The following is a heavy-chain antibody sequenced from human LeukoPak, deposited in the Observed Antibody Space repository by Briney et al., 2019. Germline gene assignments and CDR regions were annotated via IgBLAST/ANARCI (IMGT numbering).Heavy chain of an antibody. Sequence: SETLSLTCTVSGGSISSYYWSWIRQPPGKGLEWIGYIYYSGSTNYNLSLKSRVTISVDTSKNKFSLKLSSVTAEDTAVYYCARRIYSSYFDYWGQGTLVTVSS. J-gene: IGHJ4*02. D-gene: IGHD4-11*01. V-gene: IGHV4-59*08. CDR2: IYYSGST. CDR3: ARRIYSSYFDY. CDR1: GGSISSYY.